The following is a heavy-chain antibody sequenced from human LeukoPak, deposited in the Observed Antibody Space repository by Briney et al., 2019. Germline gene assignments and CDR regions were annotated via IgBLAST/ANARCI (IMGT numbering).Heavy chain of an antibody. J-gene: IGHJ1*01. Sequence: GGSLRLSCAASGFTFSSYSMNWVRQAPGKGLEWVSYISSSSSTIYYADSVKGRFTISRDNAKNTLYLQMNSLRAEDTAMYYCARDGSSRSLQFWGQGTLVTVSS. CDR1: GFTFSSYS. V-gene: IGHV3-48*04. CDR3: ARDGSSRSLQF. CDR2: ISSSSSTI.